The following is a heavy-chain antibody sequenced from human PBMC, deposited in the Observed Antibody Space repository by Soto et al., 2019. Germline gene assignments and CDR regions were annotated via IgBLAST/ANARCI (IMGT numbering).Heavy chain of an antibody. CDR2: ISYDGSNK. CDR1: GFAFSSYG. J-gene: IGHJ4*02. Sequence: SLRLSCAASGFAFSSYGMHWVRQAPGKGLEWVAVISYDGSNKYYADSVKGRFTISRDNSKNTLYLQMNSLRAEDTAVYYCAKDRSSGYLYYFDYWGQGTLVTVSS. CDR3: AKDRSSGYLYYFDY. V-gene: IGHV3-30*18. D-gene: IGHD3-22*01.